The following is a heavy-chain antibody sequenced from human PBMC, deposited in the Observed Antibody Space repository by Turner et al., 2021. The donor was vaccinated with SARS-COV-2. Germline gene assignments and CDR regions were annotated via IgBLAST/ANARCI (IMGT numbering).Heavy chain of an antibody. CDR3: AKTIGSYYGSSGYYQYFDY. CDR2: ITYDGSNK. CDR1: GFTFSRYG. V-gene: IGHV3-30*18. J-gene: IGHJ4*02. Sequence: QVPLVQSGGRVVQPGGALRLSFAAPGFTFSRYGMHWVRQGPGKGLAWVALITYDGSNKYYADCVKDRFTISRDNSKNTLYLQMNSLRAEDTTVYYCAKTIGSYYGSSGYYQYFDYWGQGTMVTVSS. D-gene: IGHD3-22*01.